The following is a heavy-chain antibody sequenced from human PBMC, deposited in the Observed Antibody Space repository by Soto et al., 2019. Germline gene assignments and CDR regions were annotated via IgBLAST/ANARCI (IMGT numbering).Heavy chain of an antibody. V-gene: IGHV1-46*01. Sequence: QVQLVQSGAEVKKPGASVKVSCKASRYTFTSYYMHWVRQAPGQGLEWMGIINPSGGSTSYAQKFQGRVTMTRDTSTSTVYMELSSLRSEDTAVYYCARDHYYGSGYLYYFDYWGQGTLVTVSS. J-gene: IGHJ4*02. D-gene: IGHD3-10*01. CDR1: RYTFTSYY. CDR2: INPSGGST. CDR3: ARDHYYGSGYLYYFDY.